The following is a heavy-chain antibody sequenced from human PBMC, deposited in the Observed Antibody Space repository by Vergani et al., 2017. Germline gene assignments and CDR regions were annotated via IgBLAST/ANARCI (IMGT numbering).Heavy chain of an antibody. CDR2: ISYDGSNK. D-gene: IGHD3-10*01. CDR1: GFTFSSYG. CDR3: ARGGEVRGVMDYYYGMDV. V-gene: IGHV3-30*19. Sequence: QVQLVESGGGVVQPGRSLRLSCAASGFTFSSYGMHWVRQAPGKGLEWVAVISYDGSNKYYADSVKGRFTISRDNSKNTLYLQMNSLRAEDTAVYYCARGGEVRGVMDYYYGMDVWGQGTTVTVSS. J-gene: IGHJ6*02.